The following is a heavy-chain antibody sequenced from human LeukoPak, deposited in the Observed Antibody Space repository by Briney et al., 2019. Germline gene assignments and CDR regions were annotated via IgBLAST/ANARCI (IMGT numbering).Heavy chain of an antibody. V-gene: IGHV4-4*07. CDR1: GGSISSYY. J-gene: IGHJ2*01. CDR2: IYTSGST. Sequence: SETLSLTCTVSGGSISSYYWSWIRQPAGKGLEWIGRIYTSGSTNYNPSLKSRVTMSVDTSKNQFSLKLSSVTAADTAVYYCARAGYSSSWFYWYFDLWGRGTLVTVSS. D-gene: IGHD6-13*01. CDR3: ARAGYSSSWFYWYFDL.